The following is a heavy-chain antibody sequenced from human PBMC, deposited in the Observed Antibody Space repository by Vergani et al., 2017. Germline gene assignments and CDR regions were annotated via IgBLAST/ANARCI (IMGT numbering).Heavy chain of an antibody. CDR2: ISSSSSYI. J-gene: IGHJ6*02. V-gene: IGHV3-21*01. CDR3: ARVYYYGSGTYYSPHYYYYGMDV. Sequence: EVQLVESGGGLVKPGGSLRLSCAASGFTFSSYSMNWVRQAPGKGLEWVSSISSSSSYIYYADSVKGRFTISRDNSKNTLYLQMNSLRAEDTAVYYCARVYYYGSGTYYSPHYYYYGMDVWGQGTTVTVSS. CDR1: GFTFSSYS. D-gene: IGHD3-10*01.